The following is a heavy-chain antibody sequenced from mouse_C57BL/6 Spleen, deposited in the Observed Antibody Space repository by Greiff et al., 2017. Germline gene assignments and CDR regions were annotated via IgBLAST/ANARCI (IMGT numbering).Heavy chain of an antibody. Sequence: QVQLQQPGTELVKPGASVKLSCKASGYTFTSYWMHWVKQRPGQGLEWIGNINPSNGGTNYNEKFKSKATLTVDKSSSTAYMQRSSLTSEDSAVYYCARAMGLARYFEVWGTGTTVTVSS. D-gene: IGHD4-1*01. CDR1: GYTFTSYW. CDR3: ARAMGLARYFEV. CDR2: INPSNGGT. J-gene: IGHJ1*03. V-gene: IGHV1-53*01.